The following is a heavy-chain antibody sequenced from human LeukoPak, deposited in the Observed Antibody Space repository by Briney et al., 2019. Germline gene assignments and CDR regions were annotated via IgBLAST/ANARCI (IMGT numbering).Heavy chain of an antibody. CDR1: GGTFSSYA. CDR2: IIPIFGTA. Sequence: SVTVSCKASGGTFSSYAISWVRQAPGQGLEWMGGIIPIFGTANYAQKLQGRVTMTTDTSTSTAYMELRSLRSDDTAVYYCARVERWLQPHPDYWGQGTLVTVSS. V-gene: IGHV1-69*05. CDR3: ARVERWLQPHPDY. J-gene: IGHJ4*02. D-gene: IGHD5-24*01.